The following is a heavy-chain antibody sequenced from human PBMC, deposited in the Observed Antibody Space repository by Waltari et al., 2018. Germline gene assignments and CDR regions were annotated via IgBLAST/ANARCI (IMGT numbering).Heavy chain of an antibody. CDR2: IYWNDDK. Sequence: QITLKESGPTLVKPTQTLTLTCTFSGFSLSTSGVGVGWIRQPPGQALEWLALIYWNDDKRYSPSLKSRLTITKDTSKNQVVLTMTNMDPVDTATYYCAHRNFDWLFVQWGLDAFDIWGQGTMVTVSS. V-gene: IGHV2-5*01. CDR3: AHRNFDWLFVQWGLDAFDI. CDR1: GFSLSTSGVG. J-gene: IGHJ3*02. D-gene: IGHD3-9*01.